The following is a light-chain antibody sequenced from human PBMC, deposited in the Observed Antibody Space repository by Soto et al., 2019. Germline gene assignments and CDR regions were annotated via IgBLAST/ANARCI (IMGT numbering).Light chain of an antibody. CDR1: QSVSSSY. V-gene: IGKV3-20*01. Sequence: EIVLTQSPGTLSLSPGERATLSFSTSQSVSSSYLAWYQQKPGQAPRLLIYGASSRATGIPGRFSGSGSGTDFTLTISRLEPEDFAVYYCQQHGTSPITFGQGTRLEIK. CDR3: QQHGTSPIT. J-gene: IGKJ5*01. CDR2: GAS.